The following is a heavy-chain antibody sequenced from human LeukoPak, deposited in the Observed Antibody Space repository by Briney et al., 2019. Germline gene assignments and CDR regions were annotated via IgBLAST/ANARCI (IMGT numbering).Heavy chain of an antibody. Sequence: SETLSLTCTVSGGSISSYYWSWIRQPAGKGLEWIGYIYYSGSTNYNPSLKSRVTISVDTSKNQFSLKLSSVTAADTAVYYCARLNVGDGSGSYFDYWGQGTLVTVSS. J-gene: IGHJ4*02. CDR2: IYYSGST. CDR3: ARLNVGDGSGSYFDY. CDR1: GGSISSYY. D-gene: IGHD3-10*01. V-gene: IGHV4-59*08.